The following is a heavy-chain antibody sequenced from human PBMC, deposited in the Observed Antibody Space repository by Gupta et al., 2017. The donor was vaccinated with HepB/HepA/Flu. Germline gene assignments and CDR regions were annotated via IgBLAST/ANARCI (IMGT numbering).Heavy chain of an antibody. J-gene: IGHJ6*03. V-gene: IGHV1-8*03. CDR3: ARSNVRVDCSSTSCYTQDYYYMDV. CDR2: MNPNSGNT. Sequence: QVQLVQSGAEVKKPGASVKVSCTASGYTFTSYDINWVRQATGQGLEWMGWMNPNSGNTGYAQKFQGRVTITRNTSISTAYMELSSLRSEDTAVYYCARSNVRVDCSSTSCYTQDYYYMDVWGKGTTVTVSS. D-gene: IGHD2-2*02. CDR1: GYTFTSYD.